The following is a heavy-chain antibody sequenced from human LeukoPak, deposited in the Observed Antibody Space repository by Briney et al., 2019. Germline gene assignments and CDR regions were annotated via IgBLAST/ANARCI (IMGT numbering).Heavy chain of an antibody. J-gene: IGHJ4*02. V-gene: IGHV1-8*02. Sequence: ASVKVSCKASGYTFSSYDINWVRQATGQGLEWMGWMNPKSGNTAYAQKFQGRVTMSRDTSISTAYMELSSLRSEDTAVYYCARLPKYSRPLDYWGQGTLVTVSS. CDR3: ARLPKYSRPLDY. CDR2: MNPKSGNT. D-gene: IGHD6-6*01. CDR1: GYTFSSYD.